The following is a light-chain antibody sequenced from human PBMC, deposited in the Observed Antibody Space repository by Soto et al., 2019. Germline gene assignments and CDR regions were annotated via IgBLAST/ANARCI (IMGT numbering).Light chain of an antibody. CDR2: GAS. J-gene: IGKJ1*01. CDR3: QQYNNWPPWR. CDR1: QSVSSN. V-gene: IGKV3-15*01. Sequence: EIVMTQSPATLSVSPGERATVSCRASQSVSSNLAWYQQKPGQAPRLLIYGASTRATGIPARFSGSGSGTEFTLTISSLQSEDFAVYYCQQYNNWPPWRFGQGTKVEIK.